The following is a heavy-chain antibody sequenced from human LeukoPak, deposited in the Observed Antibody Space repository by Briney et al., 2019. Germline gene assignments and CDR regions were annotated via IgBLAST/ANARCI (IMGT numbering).Heavy chain of an antibody. CDR1: GFTFSSCG. CDR3: ARVRPGSNYVDFDY. V-gene: IGHV3-33*05. Sequence: GGSLTLSCAASGFTFSSCGMHWVRQAPAKGLDLVAVISYDGSNKYYAGSVKGRFTISRDNSKSTLYLQMNSLRAEDTAVYYCARVRPGSNYVDFDYWGQGTLVTVSS. CDR2: ISYDGSNK. D-gene: IGHD4-11*01. J-gene: IGHJ4*02.